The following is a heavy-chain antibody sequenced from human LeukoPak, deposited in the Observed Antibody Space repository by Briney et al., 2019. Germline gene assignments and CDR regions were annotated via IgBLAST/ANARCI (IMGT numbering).Heavy chain of an antibody. CDR2: ISKSGGST. J-gene: IGHJ4*02. CDR1: GFTFNNYA. CDR3: AKEEEYYFHY. V-gene: IGHV3-23*01. Sequence: PGGSLRLSCAASGFTFNNYAMSWVRQAPGKGLEWVSGISKSGGSTYYADSVKGRFTISRDNSKNTLYLQMNSLRAEDTAVYYCAKEEEYYFHYWGQGALVTVSS.